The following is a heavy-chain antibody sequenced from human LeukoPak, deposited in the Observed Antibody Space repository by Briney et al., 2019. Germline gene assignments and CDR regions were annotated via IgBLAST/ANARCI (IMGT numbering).Heavy chain of an antibody. CDR1: DGSTSSNNYY. CDR2: SFYSGST. CDR3: ARHLAVAGTSYHWFDR. J-gene: IGHJ5*02. V-gene: IGHV4-39*01. D-gene: IGHD6-19*01. Sequence: PSETLSLTCTVSDGSTSSNNYYRASIRQPPGKGLEWIASSFYSGSTYYYPSLKTRASVSVNTPDNQYLRRLISVASANTAVYFCARHLAVAGTSYHWFDRWGQGNQVTV.